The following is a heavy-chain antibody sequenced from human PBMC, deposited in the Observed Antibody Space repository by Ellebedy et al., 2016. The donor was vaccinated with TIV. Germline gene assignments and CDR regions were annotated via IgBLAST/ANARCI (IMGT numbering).Heavy chain of an antibody. CDR2: ISGSSITL. D-gene: IGHD7-27*01. Sequence: GESLKISCTASGFTFTSHSMNWVRQAPGKGLEWVSYISGSSITLYYADSVKGRFTISRDNAKNSLYLQMNGLRAEDTAVYFCARDMAWGNERVNDAFDIWGHGTLVTVSS. V-gene: IGHV3-48*04. CDR3: ARDMAWGNERVNDAFDI. CDR1: GFTFTSHS. J-gene: IGHJ3*02.